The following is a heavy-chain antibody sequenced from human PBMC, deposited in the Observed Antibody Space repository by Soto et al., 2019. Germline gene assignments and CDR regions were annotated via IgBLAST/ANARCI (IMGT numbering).Heavy chain of an antibody. CDR1: GGSISSSNW. V-gene: IGHV4-4*02. D-gene: IGHD4-17*01. CDR2: IYHSGST. CDR3: ARFDYGDYYFDY. Sequence: PSETLPLTCAVSGGSISSSNWWSWVRQPPGKGLEWIGEIYHSGSTNYNPSLKSRVTISVDKSKNQFSLKLSSVTAADTAVYYCARFDYGDYYFDYWGQGTLVTVSS. J-gene: IGHJ4*02.